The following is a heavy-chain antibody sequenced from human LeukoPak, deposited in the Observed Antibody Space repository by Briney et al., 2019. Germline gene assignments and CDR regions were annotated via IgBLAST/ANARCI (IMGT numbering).Heavy chain of an antibody. D-gene: IGHD1-26*01. Sequence: GGSLRLSCAASGFTFSSYSMNWVRQAPGKGLEWVSAISGSGGSTYYADSVKGRFTISRDNSKNMLYLQMSSLRAEDTAVYYCAREYSGSYYLGYWGQGTLVTVSS. J-gene: IGHJ4*02. CDR3: AREYSGSYYLGY. CDR1: GFTFSSYS. CDR2: ISGSGGST. V-gene: IGHV3-23*01.